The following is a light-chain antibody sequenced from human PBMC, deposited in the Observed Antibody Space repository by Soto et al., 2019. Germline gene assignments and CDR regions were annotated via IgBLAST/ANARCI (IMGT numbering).Light chain of an antibody. CDR3: QQRANWPLTT. J-gene: IGKJ5*01. CDR1: QSVSNF. Sequence: EGLLTQYPATLSLSPGERATLSCRASQSVSNFLAWYQQKPGQAPRLLIYDASNRATGIPARFSGSGSGTDFTLTIRSLEPEDFAIYYCQQRANWPLTTFGHGTRLEIK. V-gene: IGKV3-11*01. CDR2: DAS.